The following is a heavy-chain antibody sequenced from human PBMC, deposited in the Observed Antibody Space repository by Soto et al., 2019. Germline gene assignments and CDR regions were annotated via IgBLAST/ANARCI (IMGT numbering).Heavy chain of an antibody. Sequence: EVQLVESGGGLVQPGGSLRLSCAASGFTFSTYWMHWVRQAPGKGLVWVSRINSDGSTTTYADSVKGRFTISIDNAKNTLYLQMNSLRAEDTAVYFCATVGTGSYTWLDPWGQGTLVTVSS. J-gene: IGHJ5*02. V-gene: IGHV3-74*01. CDR3: ATVGTGSYTWLDP. CDR2: INSDGSTT. CDR1: GFTFSTYW. D-gene: IGHD1-26*01.